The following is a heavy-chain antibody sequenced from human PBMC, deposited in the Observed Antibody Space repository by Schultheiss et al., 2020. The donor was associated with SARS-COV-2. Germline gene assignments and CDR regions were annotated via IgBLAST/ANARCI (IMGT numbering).Heavy chain of an antibody. CDR3: ARASCGGDCYHSYYYYGMDV. J-gene: IGHJ6*02. CDR1: GGSISSSSYY. CDR2: IYYSGST. D-gene: IGHD2-21*02. V-gene: IGHV4-39*07. Sequence: SETLSLTCTVSGGSISSSSYYWGWIRQPPGKGLEWIGYIYYSGSTYYNPSLKSRVTISVDTSKNQFSLKLSSVTAADTAVYYCARASCGGDCYHSYYYYGMDVWGQGTTVTVSS.